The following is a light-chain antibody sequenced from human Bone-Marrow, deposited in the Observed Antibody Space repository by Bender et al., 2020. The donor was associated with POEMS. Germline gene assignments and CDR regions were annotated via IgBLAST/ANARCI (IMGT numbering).Light chain of an antibody. V-gene: IGLV2-14*01. Sequence: QSALTQPASVSGSPGQSITISCTGTSSDVGGYDYVSWYQQHPGKAPKLMIYDVNNRPSGVSNLFSGSKSGNTAYLTISGLQAEDAAEYYCSSLTSSSTGVFGTGTKVTVL. CDR3: SSLTSSSTGV. CDR2: DVN. CDR1: SSDVGGYDY. J-gene: IGLJ1*01.